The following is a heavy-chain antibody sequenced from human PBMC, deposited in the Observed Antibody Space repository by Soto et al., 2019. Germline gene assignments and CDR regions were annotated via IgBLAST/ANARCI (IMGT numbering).Heavy chain of an antibody. Sequence: VQLVESGGGLVQPGGSLRLSCAASGFTFSSYRMHWVRQAPGQGLVWLSRVYSGGTVTNYADSVKGRFTVSRDNAKNTVYLQVNSLCREDTAIYYCARDPGYYGHYWRFDYWGQGVLVTVSS. CDR1: GFTFSSYR. D-gene: IGHD5-12*01. V-gene: IGHV3-74*01. CDR3: ARDPGYYGHYWRFDY. J-gene: IGHJ4*02. CDR2: VYSGGTVT.